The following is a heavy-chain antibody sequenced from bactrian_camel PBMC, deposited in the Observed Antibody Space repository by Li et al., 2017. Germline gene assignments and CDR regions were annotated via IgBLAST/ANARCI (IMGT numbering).Heavy chain of an antibody. CDR1: GFTYNTHN. CDR2: IDSDSST. V-gene: IGHV3S10*01. J-gene: IGHJ6*01. Sequence: VQLVESGGGTVQAGGSLKLSCVGSGFTYNTHNMGWFRSAPGKEREGVAVIDSDSSTRYADSVKGRFTISKDNAKDTLYLQMNSLKSEDTAMYYCAADPSWRRGCLEGSTDFRYWGQGTQVTVS. CDR3: AADPSWRRGCLEGSTDFRY.